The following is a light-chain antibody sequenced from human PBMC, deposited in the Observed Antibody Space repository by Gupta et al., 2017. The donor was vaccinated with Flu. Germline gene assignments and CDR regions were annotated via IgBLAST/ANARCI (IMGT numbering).Light chain of an antibody. CDR2: EVS. CDR3: SSYRKTNSVVV. Sequence: SSVGVYDSVSWYQQHPGKAPELMIFEVSRRPSGISYRFSGSKSGNTASLTISGLLAEDEAYYYCSSYRKTNSVVVFGGGTKVTVL. V-gene: IGLV2-14*01. J-gene: IGLJ2*01. CDR1: SSVGVYDS.